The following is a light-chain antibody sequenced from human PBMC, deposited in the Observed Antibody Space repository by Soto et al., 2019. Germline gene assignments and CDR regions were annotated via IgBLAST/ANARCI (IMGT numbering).Light chain of an antibody. CDR1: QGIRND. CDR3: LQDYNYPPT. CDR2: AAS. Sequence: AIQMTQSPSSLSASVGDRVTITCRASQGIRNDLGWYQQKPGKAPKLLIYAASSLQSGVPSRFSVSGSCTDFTLTISSLQPEDFATYSCLQDYNYPPTFGQGTKVEIK. V-gene: IGKV1-6*01. J-gene: IGKJ1*01.